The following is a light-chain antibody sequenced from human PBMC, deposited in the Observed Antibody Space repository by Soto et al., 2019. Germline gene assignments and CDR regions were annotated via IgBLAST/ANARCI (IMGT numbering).Light chain of an antibody. J-gene: IGKJ1*01. CDR3: QQYNSYRA. CDR1: QSVSNNY. CDR2: GAS. Sequence: EIVLTQSPGTLSLSPGERATLSCRASQSVSNNYLAWYQQKPGQAPRLLIYGASNRATGIPDRFSGSGSGTDFTLTISRLEPEDFATYYCQQYNSYRAFGQGTKVDIK. V-gene: IGKV3-20*01.